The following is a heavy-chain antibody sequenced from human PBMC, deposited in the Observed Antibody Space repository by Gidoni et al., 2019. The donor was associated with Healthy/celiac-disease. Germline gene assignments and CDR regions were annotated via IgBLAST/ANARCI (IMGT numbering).Heavy chain of an antibody. V-gene: IGHV3-64*01. D-gene: IGHD3-10*01. CDR2: ISSNGGST. J-gene: IGHJ4*02. Sequence: EVQLVESVGCLVQPGGSLRLSCSASGFTFSSYAMHWVRQAPGKGLEYVSDISSNGGSTYYANYVKGRFTISRDNSKNTLYLQMGSLRAEDMAVYYCARGGLLLWFGELLDPTFDYWGQGTLVTVSS. CDR3: ARGGLLLWFGELLDPTFDY. CDR1: GFTFSSYA.